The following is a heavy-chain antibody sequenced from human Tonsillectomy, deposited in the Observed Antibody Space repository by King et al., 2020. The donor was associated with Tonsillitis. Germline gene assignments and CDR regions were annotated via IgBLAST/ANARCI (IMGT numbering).Heavy chain of an antibody. CDR3: ARGVPPHTLSTFDY. D-gene: IGHD1-1*01. CDR1: GGSISSGGYS. Sequence: QLQESGPGLVKPSQTLSLTCAVSGGSISSGGYSWSWIRQPPGKGLEWIGYIYYSGSTYYNPSLKSRVTISVDTSKNQFSLKLSSVTAPDTAVYYCARGVPPHTLSTFDYWGQGTLVTVSS. V-gene: IGHV4-30-4*07. J-gene: IGHJ4*02. CDR2: IYYSGST.